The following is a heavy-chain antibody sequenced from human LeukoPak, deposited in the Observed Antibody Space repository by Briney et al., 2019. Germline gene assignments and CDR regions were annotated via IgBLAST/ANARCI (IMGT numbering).Heavy chain of an antibody. J-gene: IGHJ6*03. CDR3: AREVVVAATRYMDV. V-gene: IGHV3-48*03. CDR2: ISSSGATR. Sequence: GGPLRLSCAASGFTFSSYVMNWVRQAPGKGLEWVSYISSSGATRYYADSVKGRFTMSRDNAKNSLYLLLNSLRAEDTAVYYCAREVVVAATRYMDVWGKGTTVTISS. D-gene: IGHD2-15*01. CDR1: GFTFSSYV.